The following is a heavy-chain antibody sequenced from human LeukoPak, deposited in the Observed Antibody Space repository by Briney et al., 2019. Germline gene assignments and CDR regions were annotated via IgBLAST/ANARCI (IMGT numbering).Heavy chain of an antibody. Sequence: SETLSLTCTVSGGSISSYYWSWIRQPPGKGLEWIGYIYYSGSTNYNPSLKSRVTISVDTSKNQFSLKLSSVTAADTAVYYCAREAGGYCSGGSCPYYFDYWGQGTPVTVSS. D-gene: IGHD2-15*01. CDR2: IYYSGST. J-gene: IGHJ4*02. CDR3: AREAGGYCSGGSCPYYFDY. CDR1: GGSISSYY. V-gene: IGHV4-59*01.